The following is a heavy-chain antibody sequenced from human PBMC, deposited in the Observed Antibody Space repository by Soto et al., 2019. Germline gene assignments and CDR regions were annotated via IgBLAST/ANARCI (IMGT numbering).Heavy chain of an antibody. CDR1: GFTFSSYV. J-gene: IGHJ4*02. V-gene: IGHV3-23*01. Sequence: EVRLLESGGGLIQPGGSLRLSCAASGFTFSSYVMSWVRQAPGTGLEWVSGISGSGTNTYYADSVKGRFTISRDNSKNTLYLQMTSLRAEDTAEYYCAKDNSPYSGYNSFDYWGEGTLVTVSP. CDR2: ISGSGTNT. CDR3: AKDNSPYSGYNSFDY. D-gene: IGHD5-12*01.